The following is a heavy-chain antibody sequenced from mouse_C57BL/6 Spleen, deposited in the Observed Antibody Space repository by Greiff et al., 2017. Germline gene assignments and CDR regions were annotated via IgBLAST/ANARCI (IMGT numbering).Heavy chain of an antibody. CDR1: GFNIKDYY. J-gene: IGHJ4*01. D-gene: IGHD2-1*01. V-gene: IGHV14-2*01. CDR3: VLYGNYSALDY. Sequence: VQLQESGAELVKPGASVKLSCTASGFNIKDYYMHWVKQRTEQGLEWIGRIDPEDGDTKYAPKFQGKATMTADTSSTTAYMPLSSLTSEDTAVYYCVLYGNYSALDYWGQGTTVSVSS. CDR2: IDPEDGDT.